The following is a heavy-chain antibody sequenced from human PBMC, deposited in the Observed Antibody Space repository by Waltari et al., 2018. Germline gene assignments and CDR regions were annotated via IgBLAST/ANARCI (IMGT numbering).Heavy chain of an antibody. CDR1: GGSISSSSYY. V-gene: IGHV4-39*01. J-gene: IGHJ4*02. CDR3: ASSHYYDSSGYYYPFDY. Sequence: QLQLQESGPGLVKPSETLSLTCTVSGGSISSSSYYWGWIRQPPGKGLEWIGSIYYSGSTYYNPYLKSRVTISVDTSKTQFSLKLSSVTAADTAVYYCASSHYYDSSGYYYPFDYWGQGTLVTVSS. CDR2: IYYSGST. D-gene: IGHD3-22*01.